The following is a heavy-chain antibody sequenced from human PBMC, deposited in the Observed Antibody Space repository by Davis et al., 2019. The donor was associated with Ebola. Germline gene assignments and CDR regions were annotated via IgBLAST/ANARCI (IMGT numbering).Heavy chain of an antibody. CDR1: GGTFSSYA. V-gene: IGHV1-69*13. D-gene: IGHD6-13*01. J-gene: IGHJ5*02. CDR3: ARGGAAAGRGWFDP. CDR2: IIPIFGTA. Sequence: SVKVSCKASGGTFSSYAISWVRQAPGQGLEWMGGIIPIFGTANYAQKFQGRVTITADESTSTAYMELSSLRSEDTAVYYCARGGAAAGRGWFDPWGQGTLVTVSS.